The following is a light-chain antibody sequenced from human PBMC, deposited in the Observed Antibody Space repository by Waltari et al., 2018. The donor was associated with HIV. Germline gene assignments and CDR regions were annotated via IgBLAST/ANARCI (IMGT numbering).Light chain of an antibody. Sequence: DTQMTQPPSSVSASVGDRVTITCRASQSINEYLNRYQQKPGKAPNLLIYGASNSQAGVPSRISGSGSGTDFTLTISRLQPEDLATYYCQQSYSTPYTFGQGTKLDIK. J-gene: IGKJ2*01. CDR2: GAS. CDR3: QQSYSTPYT. CDR1: QSINEY. V-gene: IGKV1-39*01.